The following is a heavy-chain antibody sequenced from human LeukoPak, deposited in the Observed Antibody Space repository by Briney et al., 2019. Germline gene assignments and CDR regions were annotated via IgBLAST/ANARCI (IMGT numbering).Heavy chain of an antibody. CDR3: ARHGRYWELRDNESFDI. Sequence: SETLSLTCTVSGGSISSYYWSWIRQPPGKGLEWIGYIYYSGSTNYNPSLKSRVTISVDTSKNHFFLKLNSVTAADTAVYYCARHGRYWELRDNESFDIWGLGTLVTVSS. CDR1: GGSISSYY. V-gene: IGHV4-59*08. J-gene: IGHJ3*02. CDR2: IYYSGST. D-gene: IGHD1-26*01.